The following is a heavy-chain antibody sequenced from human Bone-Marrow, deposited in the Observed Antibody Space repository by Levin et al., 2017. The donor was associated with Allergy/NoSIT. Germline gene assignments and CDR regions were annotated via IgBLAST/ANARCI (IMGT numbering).Heavy chain of an antibody. V-gene: IGHV3-23*01. D-gene: IGHD6-6*01. Sequence: PGGSLRLSCAGSGFTFSNYAMYWVRQTPGMGLEWVSSLSISGDYTHYADSVKGRFTISRDNSKNILYLQMNSLRAEDTAVYFCAKKRSEAPRGAFDIWGQGTMVTVSS. CDR1: GFTFSNYA. CDR3: AKKRSEAPRGAFDI. CDR2: LSISGDYT. J-gene: IGHJ3*02.